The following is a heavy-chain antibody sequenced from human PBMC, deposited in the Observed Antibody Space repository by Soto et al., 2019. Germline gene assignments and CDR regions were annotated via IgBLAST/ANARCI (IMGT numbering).Heavy chain of an antibody. CDR2: IYHSGST. D-gene: IGHD2-15*01. CDR3: ARVRRYCSGGSCYALDY. J-gene: IGHJ4*02. V-gene: IGHV4-4*02. CDR1: GGSISSSNW. Sequence: QVQLQESGPGLVKPSGTLSLTCAVSGGSISSSNWWSWVRQPPGKGLEWIGEIYHSGSTNYNPSLKSRVTISVDKSKNQFSQKLSSVTAADTAVYYCARVRRYCSGGSCYALDYWGQGTLVTVSS.